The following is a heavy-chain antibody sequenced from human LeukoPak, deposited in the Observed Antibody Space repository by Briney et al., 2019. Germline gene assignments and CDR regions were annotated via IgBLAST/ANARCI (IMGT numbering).Heavy chain of an antibody. V-gene: IGHV3-30*04. J-gene: IGHJ4*02. CDR1: GFTFSSYA. Sequence: GGSLRLSCAASGFTFSSYAMHWVRQAPGKGLEGVAVISYDGSNKYYADSVKGRFTISRDNSKNTLYLQMNSLRAEDTAVYYCARSVAPSYYFDYWGQGTLVTVSS. CDR3: ARSVAPSYYFDY. CDR2: ISYDGSNK. D-gene: IGHD6-19*01.